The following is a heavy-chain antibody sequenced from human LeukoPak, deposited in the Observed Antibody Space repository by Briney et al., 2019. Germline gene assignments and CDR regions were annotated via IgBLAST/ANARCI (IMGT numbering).Heavy chain of an antibody. CDR1: GFTFGDYA. CDR3: TRVRIVVVVAATPVWDY. CDR2: IRSKAYGGTT. D-gene: IGHD2-15*01. J-gene: IGHJ4*02. Sequence: PGRSLRLSCTASGFTFGDYAMSWVRQAPGKGLEWVGFIRSKAYGGTTEYAASVKGRSTISRDDSKSIAYLQMNSLKTEDTAVYYCTRVRIVVVVAATPVWDYWGQGTLVTVSS. V-gene: IGHV3-49*04.